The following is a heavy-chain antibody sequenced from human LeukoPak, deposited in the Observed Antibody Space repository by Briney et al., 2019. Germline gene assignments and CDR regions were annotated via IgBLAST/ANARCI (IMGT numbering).Heavy chain of an antibody. Sequence: GGSLRLSCAASEFTVSSNYMSWVRPAPGKGLEWVSVIYSGGSTYYADSVKGRFTISRDNSKNTLYLQMNSLRAEDTAVYYCARETYYYDSSGYYPAAFDIWGQGTMVTVSS. V-gene: IGHV3-66*01. CDR2: IYSGGST. CDR3: ARETYYYDSSGYYPAAFDI. CDR1: EFTVSSNY. J-gene: IGHJ3*02. D-gene: IGHD3-22*01.